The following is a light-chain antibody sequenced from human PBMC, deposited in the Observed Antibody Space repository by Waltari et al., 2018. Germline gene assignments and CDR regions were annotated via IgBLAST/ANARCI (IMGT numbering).Light chain of an antibody. CDR3: QAWDSSNVV. CDR1: KLGDQY. V-gene: IGLV3-1*01. CDR2: QDS. Sequence: SYELTQPPSVSVSPRQTASITCSGDKLGDQYACWYQQKPGQSPVLVIYQDSKRPSGIPERFSGSNSGNTATLTISGTQAMDEADYYCQAWDSSNVVFGGGTKLTVL. J-gene: IGLJ2*01.